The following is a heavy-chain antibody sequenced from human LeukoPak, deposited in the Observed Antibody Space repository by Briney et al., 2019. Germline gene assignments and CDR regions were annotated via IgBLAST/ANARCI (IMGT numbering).Heavy chain of an antibody. CDR2: IYPGDSDT. V-gene: IGHV5-51*01. D-gene: IGHD2-2*02. CDR1: GYSFTSYW. CDR3: ARQYCSSTSCYTAFDP. Sequence: GESLKISCQGSGYSFTSYWIGRVRQMPGKGLEWMGIIYPGDSDTRYSPSFQGQVTISADKSISTAYLQWSSLKASDTAMYYCARQYCSSTSCYTAFDPWGQGTLVTVSS. J-gene: IGHJ5*02.